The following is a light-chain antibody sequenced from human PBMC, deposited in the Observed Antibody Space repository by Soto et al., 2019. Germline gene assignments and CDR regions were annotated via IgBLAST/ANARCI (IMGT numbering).Light chain of an antibody. J-gene: IGKJ4*01. V-gene: IGKV3-11*01. CDR2: DAS. CDR3: QQRSNWPLT. CDR1: QSVSSY. Sequence: ELVLTQSPATLSLSPGERATLSCRASQSVSSYLGWYQQKPGQAPKLLIYDASNRATGIPARLSGSGSGTDFTIAIRSLALEEYAVYYCQQRSNWPLTFGGGTKVEI.